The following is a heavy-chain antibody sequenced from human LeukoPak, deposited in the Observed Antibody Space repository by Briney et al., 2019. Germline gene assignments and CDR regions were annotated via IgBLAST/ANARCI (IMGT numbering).Heavy chain of an antibody. D-gene: IGHD2-2*01. V-gene: IGHV3-48*03. CDR2: ISSSGKTA. Sequence: GGSLRLSCAASGFTFSSYEMNRVRQAPGKGLEWLSYISSSGKTAYYADSVKGRFTISRDNAKNSLYLEMNSLRAEDTAVYYCARDRCSSISCYFDYWGQGTLVTVSS. CDR3: ARDRCSSISCYFDY. CDR1: GFTFSSYE. J-gene: IGHJ4*02.